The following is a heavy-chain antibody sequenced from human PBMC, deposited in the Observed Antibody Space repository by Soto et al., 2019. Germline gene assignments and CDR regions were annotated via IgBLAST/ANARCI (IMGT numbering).Heavy chain of an antibody. V-gene: IGHV4-39*01. D-gene: IGHD6-19*01. CDR3: ARQSAVAGNWFDP. CDR1: GGSISSSSHY. Sequence: PSETLSLTCTVSGGSISSSSHYWGWIRQPPGKGLEWIGSIYYSGNSYYNPSLESRVTISVDTSKNQFSLRLSAVTAADTAVYYCARQSAVAGNWFDPWGQGTLVTVS. CDR2: IYYSGNS. J-gene: IGHJ5*02.